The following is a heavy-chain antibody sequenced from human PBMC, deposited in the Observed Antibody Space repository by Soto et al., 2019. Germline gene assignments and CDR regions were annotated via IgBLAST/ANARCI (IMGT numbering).Heavy chain of an antibody. Sequence: GESLKISCKASGYSFSNYWIGWVRQKPGKGLEWMGIVYPGDSDTRYSPSFEGQVTISADKSISTAFLQWRSLKASDTAIYYCARHMSPGYCTGASCYVFGWFDPWGQGTLVTVSS. J-gene: IGHJ5*02. V-gene: IGHV5-51*01. D-gene: IGHD2-2*01. CDR1: GYSFSNYW. CDR3: ARHMSPGYCTGASCYVFGWFDP. CDR2: VYPGDSDT.